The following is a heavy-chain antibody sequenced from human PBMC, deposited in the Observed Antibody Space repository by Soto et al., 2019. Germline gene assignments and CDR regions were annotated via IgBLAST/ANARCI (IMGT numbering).Heavy chain of an antibody. J-gene: IGHJ3*01. Sequence: EVQLVESGGGLVQPGGSLRLSCAASGFTFTSHWMHWFRQAPGKGLVWVSRIDSGESYTNYADSVKGRFTISRDNVKNTLYLQMNSLRAEDTAFYYCARSLGTTHAFDFWGPGTKVTVSS. CDR1: GFTFTSHW. D-gene: IGHD3-16*01. CDR3: ARSLGTTHAFDF. CDR2: IDSGESYT. V-gene: IGHV3-74*02.